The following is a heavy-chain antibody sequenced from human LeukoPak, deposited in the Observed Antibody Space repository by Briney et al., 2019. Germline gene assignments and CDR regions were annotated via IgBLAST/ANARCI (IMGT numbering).Heavy chain of an antibody. CDR2: ISAYNGNT. CDR3: ARADSGSYPQRRFDP. V-gene: IGHV1-18*01. J-gene: IGHJ5*02. Sequence: ASVKVSCKASGYTFTSYGISWVRQAPGQGPEWMGWISAYNGNTNYAQKLQGRVTMTTDTSTSTAYMELRSLRSDDTAVYYCARADSGSYPQRRFDPWGQGTLVAVSS. CDR1: GYTFTSYG. D-gene: IGHD1-26*01.